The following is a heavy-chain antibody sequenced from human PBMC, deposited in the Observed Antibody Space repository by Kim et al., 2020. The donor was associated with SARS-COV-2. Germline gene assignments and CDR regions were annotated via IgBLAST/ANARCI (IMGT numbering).Heavy chain of an antibody. CDR1: GFTFGAYA. Sequence: GGSLRLSCTASGFTFGAYAMSWFRQAPGKGLEWVGCIRSKAYGGTTEYAASVQGRFTISRDDSKSIVYLQMNSLKTEDTAVYYCTREGPDYGDPGWFDPRGQGTLVTVSS. D-gene: IGHD4-17*01. CDR3: TREGPDYGDPGWFDP. J-gene: IGHJ5*02. V-gene: IGHV3-49*03. CDR2: IRSKAYGGTT.